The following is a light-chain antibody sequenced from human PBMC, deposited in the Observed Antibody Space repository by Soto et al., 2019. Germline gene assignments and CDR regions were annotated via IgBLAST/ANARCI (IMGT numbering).Light chain of an antibody. J-gene: IGKJ4*01. V-gene: IGKV3-11*01. CDR1: QSVNNF. CDR3: QQRSNWPPALS. Sequence: EVVLTQSPATLSLSPGDRATLSCRASQSVNNFLAWYQQEPGQTPRLLIYDASKTATGIPIRSSGSGAGTDFTMSISSLDPEDFAVYYCQQRSNWPPALSFGGVTKVEIK. CDR2: DAS.